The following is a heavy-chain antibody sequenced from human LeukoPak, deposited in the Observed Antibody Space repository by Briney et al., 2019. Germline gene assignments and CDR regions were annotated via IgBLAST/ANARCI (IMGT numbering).Heavy chain of an antibody. V-gene: IGHV3-64D*06. J-gene: IGHJ4*02. CDR2: INTSGDKT. D-gene: IGHD6-13*01. CDR1: GFTFSSYA. Sequence: GGSLRVSCSGSGFTFSSYAIHWVRQAPGKGPEYVSVINTSGDKTYYADSVKGRFTISRDNSKNTVSLQMSSLRAEDTAMYYCVKDLYKGDTSTWYYFDYWGQGTLVTVSS. CDR3: VKDLYKGDTSTWYYFDY.